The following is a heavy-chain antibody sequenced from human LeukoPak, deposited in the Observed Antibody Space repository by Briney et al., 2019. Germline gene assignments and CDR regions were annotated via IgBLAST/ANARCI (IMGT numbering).Heavy chain of an antibody. J-gene: IGHJ4*02. CDR3: AKDGSGSGGDYFDY. V-gene: IGHV3-43D*03. CDR2: ITWDEGST. CDR1: GFTLGSYT. Sequence: GGSLRLSCAASGFTLGSYTMNWVRQAPGKGLEWVSLITWDEGSTYYADSVKGRFTISRDNSKNSLYLQMNSLRVEDTALYYCAKDGSGSGGDYFDYWGQGTLVTVSS. D-gene: IGHD3-10*01.